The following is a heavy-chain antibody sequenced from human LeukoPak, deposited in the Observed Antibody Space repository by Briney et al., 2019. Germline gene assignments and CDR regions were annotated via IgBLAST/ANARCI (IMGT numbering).Heavy chain of an antibody. Sequence: SETLSLTCTVSRGSISSSPYYWGWIRQPPGKGLEWIGSIYNNGKTYYNPSLKSRVIISVDTSKNQFSLKVNSVTAADTAVFYCARHGWGSVWNVWFDPWGQGTPVTVSS. J-gene: IGHJ5*02. CDR3: ARHGWGSVWNVWFDP. V-gene: IGHV4-39*01. D-gene: IGHD1-1*01. CDR2: IYNNGKT. CDR1: RGSISSSPYY.